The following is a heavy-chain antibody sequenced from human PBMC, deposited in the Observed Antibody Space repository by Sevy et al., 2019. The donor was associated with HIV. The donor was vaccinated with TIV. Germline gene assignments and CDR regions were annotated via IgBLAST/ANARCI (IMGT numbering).Heavy chain of an antibody. CDR3: ARTPILVIPGATDLYFDN. CDR2: IIPIFGTT. V-gene: IGHV1-69*13. J-gene: IGHJ4*02. CDR1: GGTFSNYA. Sequence: ASVKVSCKASGGTFSNYALSWARQAPGQGLEWMGGIIPIFGTTNFAQTFQGRVTITADEFTSTAYMELSSLRSADTAVYYCARTPILVIPGATDLYFDNWGQGTLVTFSS. D-gene: IGHD2-2*01.